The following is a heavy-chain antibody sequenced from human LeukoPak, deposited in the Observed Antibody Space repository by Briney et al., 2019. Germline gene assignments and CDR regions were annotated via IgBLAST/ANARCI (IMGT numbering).Heavy chain of an antibody. D-gene: IGHD6-19*01. CDR3: ARLGSSGSGYYFDY. V-gene: IGHV4-39*01. CDR2: IYYSGST. CDR1: GGSISSGGYY. Sequence: RSETLSLTCTVSGGSISSGGYYWGWIRQPPGKGLEWIGSIYYSGSTYYNPSLKSRVTISVDTSKNQFSLKLSSVTAADTAVYYCARLGSSGSGYYFDYWGQGTLVTVSS. J-gene: IGHJ4*02.